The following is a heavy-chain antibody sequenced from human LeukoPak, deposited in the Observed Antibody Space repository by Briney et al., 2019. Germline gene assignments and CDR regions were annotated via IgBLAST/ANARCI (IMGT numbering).Heavy chain of an antibody. D-gene: IGHD1-26*01. V-gene: IGHV4-39*01. J-gene: IGHJ4*02. CDR1: GCSISSSSYY. Sequence: SETLSLTCTVSGCSISSSSYYWGWIRQPPGKGLEWIGSIYYSGSTYYNPSLKSRVTISVDTSKNQFSLKLSSVTAADTAVYYCARLVSIVGATGQLNFDYWGQGTLVTVSS. CDR3: ARLVSIVGATGQLNFDY. CDR2: IYYSGST.